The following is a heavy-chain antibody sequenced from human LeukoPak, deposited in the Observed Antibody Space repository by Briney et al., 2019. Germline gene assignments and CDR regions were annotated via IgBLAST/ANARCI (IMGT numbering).Heavy chain of an antibody. CDR2: FDPEDGET. Sequence: ASVKVSCKVSGYTLTELSMHWVRQAPGTGLEWMGGFDPEDGETIYAQKFQGRVTMTEGTSTDTAYMELRSLRSEDTAVYYCAGGGPHIASLLLDYWGQGTLVTVSS. CDR3: AGGGPHIASLLLDY. CDR1: GYTLTELS. D-gene: IGHD2-15*01. J-gene: IGHJ4*02. V-gene: IGHV1-24*01.